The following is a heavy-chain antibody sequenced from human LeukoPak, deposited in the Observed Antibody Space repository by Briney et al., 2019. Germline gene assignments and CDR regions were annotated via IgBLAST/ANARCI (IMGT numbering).Heavy chain of an antibody. CDR3: ARGYSGYVN. CDR2: IKQDGSEK. V-gene: IGHV3-7*05. CDR1: GFTFSSYW. Sequence: GRSLRLSCAASGFTFSSYWMSWVRKAPGKGLEWVANIKQDGSEKYHVDSVKGRFTISRDNAKNSLYLQMNSLRAEDTAVYYCARGYSGYVNWGQGTLVTVSS. J-gene: IGHJ4*02. D-gene: IGHD5-12*01.